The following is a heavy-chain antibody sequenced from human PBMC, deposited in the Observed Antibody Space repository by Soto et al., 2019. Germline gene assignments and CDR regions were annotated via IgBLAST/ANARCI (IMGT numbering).Heavy chain of an antibody. CDR3: ASNGYSSTWHSWFDP. V-gene: IGHV1-46*03. J-gene: IGHJ5*02. Sequence: QVQLVQSGAEVKKPGASVKVSCKASGYTFTSYYMHWVRQAPGQGLEWMGIINPSGGSTSYAQKFQGRVTMTRATSTSTGYMELSSLRSEDTAVYYCASNGYSSTWHSWFDPWGQGTLVTVSS. CDR2: INPSGGST. CDR1: GYTFTSYY. D-gene: IGHD6-13*01.